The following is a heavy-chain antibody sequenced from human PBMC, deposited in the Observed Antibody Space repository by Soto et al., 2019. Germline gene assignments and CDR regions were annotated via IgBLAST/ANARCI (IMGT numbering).Heavy chain of an antibody. V-gene: IGHV4-39*01. Sequence: SETLSLTCAVSGASISGSYYYWGWLRQSPGKGPEWIGSVFYTGFTSYNPSLESRVSVSVDTSKSQFSLKLSAVTAADTAVYYCATSQKGYNWNYFDHWGQGALVTVSS. D-gene: IGHD1-20*01. CDR1: GASISGSYYY. J-gene: IGHJ4*02. CDR2: VFYTGFT. CDR3: ATSQKGYNWNYFDH.